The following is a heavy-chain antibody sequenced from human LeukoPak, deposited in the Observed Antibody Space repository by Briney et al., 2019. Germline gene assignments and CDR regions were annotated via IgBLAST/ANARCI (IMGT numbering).Heavy chain of an antibody. CDR3: ARKGELERRRSWDC. CDR1: GFTFSTYW. D-gene: IGHD1-1*01. V-gene: IGHV3-7*03. J-gene: IGHJ4*02. Sequence: PGGSLRLSCAASGFTFSTYWMSWVRQTPGKGLEWVANIKQDGRERYYVDSVKGRFTISRDNAKNSLYLQMSSLRAEDTAVYYCARKGELERRRSWDCWGQGTLVTVSS. CDR2: IKQDGRER.